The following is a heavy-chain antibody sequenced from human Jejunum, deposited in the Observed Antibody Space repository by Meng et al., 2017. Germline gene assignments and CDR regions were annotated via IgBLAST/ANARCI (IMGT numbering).Heavy chain of an antibody. J-gene: IGHJ4*02. CDR1: GGSITTGGYY. D-gene: IGHD5-12*01. CDR3: ARGDTGYSGYVFGY. Sequence: QVQLQESGPGLVKPSQTLPLTCSVSGGSITTGGYYWSWIRQHPGKGLEWIGHIYYSGSTHYNPSLKSRVTISIDTSQNQFSLKLSSVTAADTAVYYCARGDTGYSGYVFGYWGQGTLVTVSS. V-gene: IGHV4-31*03. CDR2: IYYSGST.